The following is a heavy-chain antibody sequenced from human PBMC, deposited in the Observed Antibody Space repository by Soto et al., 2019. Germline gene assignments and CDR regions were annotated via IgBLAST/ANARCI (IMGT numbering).Heavy chain of an antibody. J-gene: IGHJ4*02. V-gene: IGHV4-39*01. CDR2: IYYSGST. D-gene: IGHD3-10*01. Sequence: SETLSLTCAVSGGSISSGGYSWSWIRQPPGKGLEWIGNIYYSGSTYYNPSLKSRVTISVDTSKNQFSLKLSSVTAADTAVYYCARHNYGSGSTYFDYWGQGTLVTVSS. CDR1: GGSISSGGYS. CDR3: ARHNYGSGSTYFDY.